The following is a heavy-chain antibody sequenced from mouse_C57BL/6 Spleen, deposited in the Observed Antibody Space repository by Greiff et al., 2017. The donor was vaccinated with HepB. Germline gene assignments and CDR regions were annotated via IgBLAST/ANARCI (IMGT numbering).Heavy chain of an antibody. CDR3: ARHHDYDRGYFDV. D-gene: IGHD2-4*01. CDR2: ISSGGSYT. CDR1: GFTFSSYG. J-gene: IGHJ1*03. Sequence: EVMLVESGGDLVKPGGSLKLSCAASGFTFSSYGMSWVRQTPDKRLEWVATISSGGSYTYYPDSVKGRFTISRDNAKNTLYLQMSSLKSEDTAMYYCARHHDYDRGYFDVWGTGTTVTVSS. V-gene: IGHV5-6*01.